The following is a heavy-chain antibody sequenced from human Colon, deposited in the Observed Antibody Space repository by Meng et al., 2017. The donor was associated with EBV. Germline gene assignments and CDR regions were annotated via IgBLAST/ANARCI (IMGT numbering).Heavy chain of an antibody. V-gene: IGHV4-39*07. CDR3: ARGDLDGDCYYCLDF. CDR2: IYYSGRT. Sequence: LPLQESGPVLVKPSETLSLTVSVSGDSVSNKTKYGGWIRQPPGKGLEWIGNIYYSGRTNYNPSLTSRVAISVDTSKNQFSLRLNSVTAADSAIYSCARGDLDGDCYYCLDFWGQGALVTVSS. D-gene: IGHD2-21*02. CDR1: GDSVSNKTKY. J-gene: IGHJ4*02.